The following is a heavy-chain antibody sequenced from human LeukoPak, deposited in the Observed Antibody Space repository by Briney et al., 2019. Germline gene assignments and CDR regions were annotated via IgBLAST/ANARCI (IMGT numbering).Heavy chain of an antibody. D-gene: IGHD1-26*01. CDR2: ISAYNGNT. J-gene: IGHJ4*02. V-gene: IGHV1-18*01. CDR3: ARHPYSGSYPPDY. Sequence: ASVKVSCKASGGTFSSYAISWVRQAPGQGLEWMGWISAYNGNTNYAQKLQGRVTMTTDTSTSTAYMELRSLRSDDTAVYYCARHPYSGSYPPDYWGQGTLVTVSS. CDR1: GGTFSSYA.